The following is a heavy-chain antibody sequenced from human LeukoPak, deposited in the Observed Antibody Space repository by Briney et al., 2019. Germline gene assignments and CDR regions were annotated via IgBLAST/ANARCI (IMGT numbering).Heavy chain of an antibody. D-gene: IGHD3-10*01. J-gene: IGHJ4*02. CDR1: GGSFSGYY. Sequence: SETLSLTCAVYGGSFSGYYWSWIRQPPGKGLEWIGEINHSGSTNYNPSLKSRVTISVDTSRNQFSLKLSSVTAADTAVYYCARGSYYGSGSYYTSGTLFDYWGQGTLVTVSS. CDR3: ARGSYYGSGSYYTSGTLFDY. CDR2: INHSGST. V-gene: IGHV4-34*01.